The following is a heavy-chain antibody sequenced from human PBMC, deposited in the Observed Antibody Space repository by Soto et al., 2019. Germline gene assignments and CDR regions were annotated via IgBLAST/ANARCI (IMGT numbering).Heavy chain of an antibody. CDR3: LRDGGPTGYYVMDV. Sequence: LSETLSLTCTVSGGSISSYYWNWIRQPAGKGLEWIGRIYSRGSTKYNPSLKSRVTMSIDTSKNQFSLKLRSVTAADTAVYYCLRDGGPTGYYVMDVWGQGTKVTVSS. CDR2: IYSRGST. J-gene: IGHJ6*02. CDR1: GGSISSYY. V-gene: IGHV4-4*07. D-gene: IGHD3-16*01.